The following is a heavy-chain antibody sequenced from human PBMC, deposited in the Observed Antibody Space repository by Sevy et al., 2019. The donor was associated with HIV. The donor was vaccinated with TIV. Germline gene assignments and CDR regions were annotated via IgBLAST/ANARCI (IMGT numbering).Heavy chain of an antibody. CDR1: GFTFSSYA. J-gene: IGHJ3*02. D-gene: IGHD6-19*01. V-gene: IGHV3-30-3*01. CDR2: ISYDRSNK. CDR3: ARSIAVAGPDAFDI. Sequence: GGSLRLSCAASGFTFSSYAMHWVRQAPGKGLEWVAVISYDRSNKYYADSVKGRFTISRDNSKNTLYLQMNSLRAEDTAVYYCARSIAVAGPDAFDIWGQGTMVTVSS.